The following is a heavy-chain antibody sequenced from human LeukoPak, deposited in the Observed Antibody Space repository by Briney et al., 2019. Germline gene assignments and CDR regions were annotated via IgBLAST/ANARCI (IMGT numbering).Heavy chain of an antibody. CDR1: GFTFSSYS. CDR2: ISSSSSSYI. V-gene: IGHV3-21*01. D-gene: IGHD3-3*01. Sequence: GGSLRLSCAASGFTFSSYSMNWVRQAPGKGLEWVSSISSSSSSYIYYADSVKGRFTISRDNAKNSLYLQMNSLSAEDTAVYYCAGGGYDFWSGYPTPNWFDPWGQGTLVTVSS. J-gene: IGHJ5*02. CDR3: AGGGYDFWSGYPTPNWFDP.